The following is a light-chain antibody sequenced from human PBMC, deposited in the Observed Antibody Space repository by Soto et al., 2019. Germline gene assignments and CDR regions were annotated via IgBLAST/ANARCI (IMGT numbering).Light chain of an antibody. CDR2: GAS. Sequence: DIQMTQSPSSLSASVEDRVTITCRASQRISNFLNWYQQKPGKAPKLLIYGASNLQSGVPSRFSGSGSGTHFTLTISGLQPDDFATYYCQLYKIYSWTFGQGTKVDIK. CDR3: QLYKIYSWT. J-gene: IGKJ1*01. CDR1: QRISNF. V-gene: IGKV1-39*01.